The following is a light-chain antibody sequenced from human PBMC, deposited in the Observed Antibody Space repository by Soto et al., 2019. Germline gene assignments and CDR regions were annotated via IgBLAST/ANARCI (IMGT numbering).Light chain of an antibody. J-gene: IGKJ4*01. CDR1: QSVADSY. Sequence: EVVLTQSPGTLSLSPGERATLSCRASQSVADSYLAWYQQKPGRAPRLLFYGATRRATGIPDRFSGSGSGTDFTLTISTLEPDDFAVYYCRQYGRSLTFGGGTKVEI. V-gene: IGKV3-20*01. CDR2: GAT. CDR3: RQYGRSLT.